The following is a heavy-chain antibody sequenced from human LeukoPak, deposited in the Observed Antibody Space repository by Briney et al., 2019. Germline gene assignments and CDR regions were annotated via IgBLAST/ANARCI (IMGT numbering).Heavy chain of an antibody. CDR3: ARDQGVTMVRGVNYYGMDV. CDR2: ISSSSSYI. V-gene: IGHV3-21*01. CDR1: GFTFSSYS. D-gene: IGHD3-10*01. J-gene: IGHJ6*02. Sequence: GGSLRLSCEASGFTFSSYSMNWVRQAPGKGLEWVSSISSSSSYIYYADSVKGRFTISRDNAKNSLYLQMNSLRAEDTAVYYCARDQGVTMVRGVNYYGMDVWGQGTTVTVSS.